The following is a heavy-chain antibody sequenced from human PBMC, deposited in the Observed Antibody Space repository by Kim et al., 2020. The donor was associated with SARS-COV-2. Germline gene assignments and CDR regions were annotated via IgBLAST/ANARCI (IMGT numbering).Heavy chain of an antibody. D-gene: IGHD2-15*01. CDR3: AKVTWWAGNVDY. Sequence: GGSLRLSCAASGFTFSSYGMHWVRQAPGKGLEWVSVITYDGSNKYYADSVKGRFTISRDNSKNTLYLQMNSLRAEDTAVYYCAKVTWWAGNVDYWVHGT. J-gene: IGHJ4*01. CDR2: ITYDGSNK. CDR1: GFTFSSYG. V-gene: IGHV3-33*05.